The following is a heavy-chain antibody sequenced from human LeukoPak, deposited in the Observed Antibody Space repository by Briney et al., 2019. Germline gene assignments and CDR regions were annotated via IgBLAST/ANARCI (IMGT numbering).Heavy chain of an antibody. V-gene: IGHV4-30-4*07. J-gene: IGHJ4*02. CDR2: IYYSGST. CDR3: ATLVSTRYYFDY. Sequence: PSETLSLTCAISGGSISTWSWIRQPPGKGLEWIGYIYYSGSTYYNPSLKSRVTISVDTSKNQFSLKLSSVTAADTAVYFCATLVSTRYYFDYWGQGTLVTVSS. D-gene: IGHD5/OR15-5a*01. CDR1: GGSIST.